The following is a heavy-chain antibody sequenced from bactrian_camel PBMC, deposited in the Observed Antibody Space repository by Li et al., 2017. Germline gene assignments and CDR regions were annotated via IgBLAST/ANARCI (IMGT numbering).Heavy chain of an antibody. Sequence: HVQLVESGGGSVQAGGSLRLSCAASEYTYNRNCMAWFRQAPGKEREGVARIYTGSGNTYYADSVKGRFTISRDNAKNQLYLQLNSLKTDDTAMYYCAKDPSSWPSLDEFGYRGQGTQVTVS. CDR3: AKDPSSWPSLDEFGY. CDR2: IYTGSGNT. J-gene: IGHJ6*01. V-gene: IGHV3S1*01. CDR1: EYTYNRNC. D-gene: IGHD1*01.